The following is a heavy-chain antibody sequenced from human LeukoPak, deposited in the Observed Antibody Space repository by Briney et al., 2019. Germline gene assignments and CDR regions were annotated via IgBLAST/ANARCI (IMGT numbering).Heavy chain of an antibody. CDR2: XSAYNGDT. CDR3: SRDPSNTSGWYAWADY. V-gene: IGHV1-18*01. D-gene: IGHD6-19*01. CDR1: GFTFTRYG. J-gene: IGHJ4*02. Sequence: ASVKVSCKASGFTFTRYGFNWVRQAPGQGLEWMXXXSAYNGDTKYAQKFQDRLTMTTDTSTTTAYMELRSLRSDDTAVYYCSRDPSNTSGWYAWADYWGQGTLVTVSS.